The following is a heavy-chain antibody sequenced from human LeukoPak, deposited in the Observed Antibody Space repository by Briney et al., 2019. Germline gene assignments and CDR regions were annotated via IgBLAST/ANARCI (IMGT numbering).Heavy chain of an antibody. V-gene: IGHV1-2*02. J-gene: IGHJ4*02. Sequence: ASVKVSCKASGYTFTDYYMHWVRQAPGQGLEWMGWISPNSGDTNYAQKFQGRVTMTRDTSISTAYMQLSSLRSDDTAVYYYATELSLNWGQGTLVTVSS. CDR2: ISPNSGDT. CDR3: ATELSLN. CDR1: GYTFTDYY.